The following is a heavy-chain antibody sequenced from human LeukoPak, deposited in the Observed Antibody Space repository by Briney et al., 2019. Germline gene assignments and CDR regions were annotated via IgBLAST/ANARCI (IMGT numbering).Heavy chain of an antibody. D-gene: IGHD3-16*01. CDR3: ARAYVWGTLFDP. J-gene: IGHJ5*02. V-gene: IGHV1-2*02. CDR2: INPNSGGT. CDR1: GYTFTRYY. Sequence: GASVKVSCKASGYTFTRYYMHWVRQAPGQGLEWMGWINPNSGGTNYAQKFQGRVTMTRDTSISTAYMELRRLRSDDAAVYYCARAYVWGTLFDPWGQGTLVTVSS.